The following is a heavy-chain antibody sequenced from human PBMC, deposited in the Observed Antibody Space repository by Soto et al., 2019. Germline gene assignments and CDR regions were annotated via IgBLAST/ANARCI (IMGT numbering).Heavy chain of an antibody. CDR1: GGSISSGGYY. V-gene: IGHV4-31*03. Sequence: PSETLSLTCTVSGGSISSGGYYWSWIRQHPGKGLEWIGYIHYSGSTYYNPSLKSRVTISVDTSKNQFSLKLSSVTAADTAVYYCAREGVNYYYGMDVWGQGTTVTVSS. CDR3: AREGVNYYYGMDV. D-gene: IGHD2-8*01. CDR2: IHYSGST. J-gene: IGHJ6*02.